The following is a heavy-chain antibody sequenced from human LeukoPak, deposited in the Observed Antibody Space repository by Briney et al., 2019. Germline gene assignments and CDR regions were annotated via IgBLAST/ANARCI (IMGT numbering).Heavy chain of an antibody. CDR2: ISWNSGSI. D-gene: IGHD2-15*01. Sequence: GRSLRLSCAVSGFTFDDYAMHWVRQAPGKGLEWVSGISWNSGSIGYADSVKGRFTISRDNAKNSLYLQMNSLRAEDTALYYCAKEGFYCSGGSCYYGNYWGQGTLVTVSS. V-gene: IGHV3-9*01. CDR1: GFTFDDYA. J-gene: IGHJ4*02. CDR3: AKEGFYCSGGSCYYGNY.